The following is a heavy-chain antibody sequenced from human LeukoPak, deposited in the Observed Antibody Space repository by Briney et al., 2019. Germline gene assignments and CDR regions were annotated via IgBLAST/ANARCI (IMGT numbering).Heavy chain of an antibody. CDR2: ISGSTSTI. Sequence: GGSLRLSCAASGFTFTTYSMNWVRQAPGKGLEWVSYISGSTSTIKYADSVMGRFTISRDNAKNSLYLQVNSLRDEDTAVYYCARDLYGDYSFDYWGQGTLVTVSS. CDR3: ARDLYGDYSFDY. J-gene: IGHJ4*02. D-gene: IGHD4-17*01. CDR1: GFTFTTYS. V-gene: IGHV3-48*02.